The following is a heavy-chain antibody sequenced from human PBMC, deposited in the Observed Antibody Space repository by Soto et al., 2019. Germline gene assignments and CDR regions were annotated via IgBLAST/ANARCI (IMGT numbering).Heavy chain of an antibody. V-gene: IGHV1-8*01. CDR1: GYTFTSYD. CDR3: AREKAGSSSYGMDV. CDR2: MNPNSGNT. J-gene: IGHJ6*02. Sequence: ASVKVSCKASGYTFTSYDINWVRQASGQGLEWMGWMNPNSGNTGYAQKFQGRVTMTRNTFISTAYMELSSLRSEDTAVYYCAREKAGSSSYGMDVWGQGTTVTVSS. D-gene: IGHD6-6*01.